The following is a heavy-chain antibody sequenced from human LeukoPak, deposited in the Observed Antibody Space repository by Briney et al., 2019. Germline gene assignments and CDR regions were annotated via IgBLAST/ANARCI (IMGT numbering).Heavy chain of an antibody. CDR3: ARDFRLWLHYFDY. D-gene: IGHD5-18*01. Sequence: GGSLRLSCAASGFTFSSYAMHWVRQAPGKGLEWVAVISYDGSNKYYADSVKGRFTISRDNSKNTLYLQMNSLRAEDTAVYYCARDFRLWLHYFDYWGQGTLVTVSS. J-gene: IGHJ4*02. CDR2: ISYDGSNK. V-gene: IGHV3-30-3*01. CDR1: GFTFSSYA.